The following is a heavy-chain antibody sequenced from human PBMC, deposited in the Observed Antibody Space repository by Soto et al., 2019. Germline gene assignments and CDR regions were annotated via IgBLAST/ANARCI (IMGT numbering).Heavy chain of an antibody. CDR2: IIPIFGTA. J-gene: IGHJ4*02. CDR3: ASTRGFDWFRKYYFDY. Sequence: SVKVSCKASGGTFSSYAISWVRQAPGQGLEWMGGIIPIFGTANYAQKFQGRVTITADKSTSTAYMELSSLRSEDTAVYYCASTRGFDWFRKYYFDYWGQGTLVTVSS. V-gene: IGHV1-69*06. CDR1: GGTFSSYA. D-gene: IGHD3-9*01.